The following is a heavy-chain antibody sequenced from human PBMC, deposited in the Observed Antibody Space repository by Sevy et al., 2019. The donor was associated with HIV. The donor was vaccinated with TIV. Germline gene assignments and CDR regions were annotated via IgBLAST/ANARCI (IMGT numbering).Heavy chain of an antibody. CDR3: ARKYDSSGYFDY. Sequence: GGSLRLSCAASGFTFSNYAMNWVRQAPGKGLEWVSGISGSGGSGDKTNYADSAKGRFTISRDDSKNSLYLQLNSLGAEDTAIYYCARKYDSSGYFDYWGQGTLVTVSS. J-gene: IGHJ4*02. CDR2: ISGSGGSGDKT. V-gene: IGHV3-23*01. D-gene: IGHD3-22*01. CDR1: GFTFSNYA.